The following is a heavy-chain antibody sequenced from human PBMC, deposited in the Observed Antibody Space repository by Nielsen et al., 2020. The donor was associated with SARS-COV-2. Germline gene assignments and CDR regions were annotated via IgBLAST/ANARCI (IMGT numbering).Heavy chain of an antibody. CDR1: GFIFDGFW. J-gene: IGHJ6*03. D-gene: IGHD1-7*01. CDR2: IKYDGSEE. Sequence: GGSLRLSCTASGFIFDGFWMSWVRQAPGKGLEWVAHIKYDGSEEYYRDNVKGRFTISRDNSRNRLFLQMNSLTYGDSAVYFCAKGGVPTTRSHYSYYYMDGWGKGTTVAVSS. CDR3: AKGGVPTTRSHYSYYYMDG. V-gene: IGHV3-7*01.